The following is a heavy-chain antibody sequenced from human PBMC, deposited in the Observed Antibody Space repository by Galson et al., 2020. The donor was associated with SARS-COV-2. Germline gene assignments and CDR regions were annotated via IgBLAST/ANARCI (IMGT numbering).Heavy chain of an antibody. CDR1: GFTFSSYA. J-gene: IGHJ4*02. Sequence: GESLKISCAASGFTFSSYAMSWVRQAPGKGLEWVSGISSSGDITYYADSVKGRFTISRDKSKNTLYLQMNSLRAEDTAVYYCAKDRQQWLAYFDCWGQGTLVTVSS. V-gene: IGHV3-23*01. CDR2: ISSSGDIT. D-gene: IGHD6-19*01. CDR3: AKDRQQWLAYFDC.